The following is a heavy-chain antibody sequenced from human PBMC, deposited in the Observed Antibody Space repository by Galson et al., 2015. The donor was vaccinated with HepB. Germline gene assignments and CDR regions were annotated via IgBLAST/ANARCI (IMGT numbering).Heavy chain of an antibody. Sequence: SVKVSCKASGGTFKNYVISWLRQAPGQGLEWMGGIIPIFGTPKYAQKFQGRVTISADEFTTTAYMELSSLRSEDTAVYYCARGHYTPRGYYFDYWGQGTLVTVSS. CDR3: ARGHYTPRGYYFDY. CDR2: IIPIFGTP. CDR1: GGTFKNYV. D-gene: IGHD2-2*02. J-gene: IGHJ4*02. V-gene: IGHV1-69*13.